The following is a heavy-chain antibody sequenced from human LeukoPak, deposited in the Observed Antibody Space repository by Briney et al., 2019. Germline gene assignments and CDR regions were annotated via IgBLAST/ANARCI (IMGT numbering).Heavy chain of an antibody. Sequence: PGGSLRLSCAASGFTFSSCAMSWVRQAPGKGLEGVSAISGCGGITYYPHSVKRPFTLSRYNSKNPLYLQMNSLRAEDTAVYYCAKDFIVVVVAATNNWFDPWGQGTLVTVSS. CDR2: ISGCGGIT. D-gene: IGHD2-15*01. CDR3: AKDFIVVVVAATNNWFDP. V-gene: IGHV3-23*01. CDR1: GFTFSSCA. J-gene: IGHJ5*02.